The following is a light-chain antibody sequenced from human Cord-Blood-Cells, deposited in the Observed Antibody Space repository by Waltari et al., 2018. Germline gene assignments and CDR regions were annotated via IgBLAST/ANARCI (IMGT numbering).Light chain of an antibody. J-gene: IGLJ2*01. Sequence: QSVLTQPPSVSGAPGQRVTISCTGRCSNIGAGYDVHWYQQLPGTAPKLLIYGNDNRPSGVPDRFSGSKSGASASLAITGRQAEVDADYYCQSYDSSLSGSVVFGGGTKLTVL. CDR3: QSYDSSLSGSVV. V-gene: IGLV1-40*01. CDR2: GND. CDR1: CSNIGAGYD.